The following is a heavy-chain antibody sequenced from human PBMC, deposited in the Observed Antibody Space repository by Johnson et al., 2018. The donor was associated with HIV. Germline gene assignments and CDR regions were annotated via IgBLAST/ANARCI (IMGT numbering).Heavy chain of an antibody. J-gene: IGHJ3*02. D-gene: IGHD5-18*01. CDR3: AREAPQPSDAYDI. V-gene: IGHV3-30*04. CDR2: ISYDGSNK. CDR1: RFTFNNYA. Sequence: QVQLVESGGGVVRPGGSLRLSCAASRFTFNNYAMTWVRQAPGKGLEWVAVISYDGSNKYYADSVKGRFTISRDNSKNTLYLQMNTLRAEDTAVYYCAREAPQPSDAYDIWGQGTMVTVSS.